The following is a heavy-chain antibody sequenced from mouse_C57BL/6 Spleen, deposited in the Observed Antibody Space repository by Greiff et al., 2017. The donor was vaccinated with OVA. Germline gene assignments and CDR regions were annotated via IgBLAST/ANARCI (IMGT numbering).Heavy chain of an antibody. J-gene: IGHJ3*01. Sequence: VQLQQSGPELVKPGASVKISCKASGYTFTDYYMNWVKQSHGKSLEWIGDINPNNGGTSYNQKFKGKATLTVDKSSSTAYMELRSLTSEDSAVYYCASITTVEETFAYWGQGTLVTVSA. CDR2: INPNNGGT. CDR3: ASITTVEETFAY. V-gene: IGHV1-26*01. D-gene: IGHD1-1*01. CDR1: GYTFTDYY.